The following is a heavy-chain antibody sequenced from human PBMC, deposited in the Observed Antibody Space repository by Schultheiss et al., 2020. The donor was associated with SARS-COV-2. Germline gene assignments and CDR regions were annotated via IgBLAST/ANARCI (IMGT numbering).Heavy chain of an antibody. J-gene: IGHJ4*02. Sequence: ASVKVSCKASGYTFTGYYMHWVRQAPGQGLEWMGWINPNSGGTNYAQKFQGRVTMTRNTSISTAYMELSSLRSEDTAVYYCARGPGRDYGSGSSDYWGQGTLVTVSS. D-gene: IGHD3-10*01. CDR3: ARGPGRDYGSGSSDY. CDR2: INPNSGGT. CDR1: GYTFTGYY. V-gene: IGHV1-2*02.